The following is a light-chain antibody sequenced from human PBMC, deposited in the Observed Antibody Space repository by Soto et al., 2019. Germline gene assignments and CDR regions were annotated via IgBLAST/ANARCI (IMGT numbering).Light chain of an antibody. CDR2: DAS. CDR3: QQYQSYSFT. V-gene: IGKV1-5*01. CDR1: QGISDW. Sequence: DIQMTQSPSTLSASVGDRVTNTCRASQGISDWLAWYQQKPGKAPKLLIYDASDLQTGVPSRFSGSGSGTEFTLTISSLQPDDFATYYCQQYQSYSFTFGPGTKVDVQ. J-gene: IGKJ3*01.